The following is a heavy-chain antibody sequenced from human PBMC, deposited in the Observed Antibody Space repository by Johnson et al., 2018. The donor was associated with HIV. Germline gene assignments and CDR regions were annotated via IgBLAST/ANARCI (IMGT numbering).Heavy chain of an antibody. CDR2: ISGSGGST. D-gene: IGHD3-9*01. CDR3: AKDSELRDFDWLHDAFDI. J-gene: IGHJ3*02. Sequence: VQLVESGGGLVQPGGSLRLSCAASGFTFDDYGMSWVRHAPGKGLEWVSAISGSGGSTYYADSVKGRFTISRDNSKNTLYLQMNSLRAEYTAVYYCAKDSELRDFDWLHDAFDIWGQGTMVTVSS. V-gene: IGHV3-23*04. CDR1: GFTFDDYG.